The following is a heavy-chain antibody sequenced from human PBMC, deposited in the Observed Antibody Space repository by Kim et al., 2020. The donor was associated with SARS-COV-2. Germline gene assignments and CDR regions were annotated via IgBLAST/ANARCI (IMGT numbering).Heavy chain of an antibody. J-gene: IGHJ5*02. Sequence: SETLSLTCTVSGGSISSGGYYWSWIRQHPGKGLEWIGYIYFSGRTYYNSSLKSRVTISVDTSKNQFSLKLSSVTAADTAVYYCARGDRIYYGSGSYVGFDPWGRGTLVTVSS. CDR1: GGSISSGGYY. CDR3: ARGDRIYYGSGSYVGFDP. V-gene: IGHV4-31*03. D-gene: IGHD3-10*01. CDR2: IYFSGRT.